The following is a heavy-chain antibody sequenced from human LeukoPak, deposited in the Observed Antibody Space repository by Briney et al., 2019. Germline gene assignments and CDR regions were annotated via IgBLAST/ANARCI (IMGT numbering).Heavy chain of an antibody. D-gene: IGHD1-26*01. J-gene: IGHJ4*02. CDR1: GYTFTSYA. CDR3: ARGNWELEMRKEYYFDY. CDR2: INPSGGST. Sequence: ASVKVSCKASGYTFTSYAMHWVRQAPGQRLEWMGIINPSGGSTSYAQKFQGRVTMTRDTSTSTVYMELSSLRSEDTAVYYCARGNWELEMRKEYYFDYWGQGTLVTVSS. V-gene: IGHV1-46*01.